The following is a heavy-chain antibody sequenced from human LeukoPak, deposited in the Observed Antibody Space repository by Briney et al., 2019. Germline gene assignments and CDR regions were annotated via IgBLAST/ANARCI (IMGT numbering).Heavy chain of an antibody. V-gene: IGHV1-69*13. CDR3: ARDSGYYGSGSYYI. Sequence: ASVKVSCKASGGTFSSYAISWVRQAPGQGLEWMGGIIPIFGTANYAQKFQGRVTITAEESTSTAYMELSSLRSEDTAVYYCARDSGYYGSGSYYIWGQGTLVTVSS. J-gene: IGHJ4*02. CDR2: IIPIFGTA. CDR1: GGTFSSYA. D-gene: IGHD3-10*01.